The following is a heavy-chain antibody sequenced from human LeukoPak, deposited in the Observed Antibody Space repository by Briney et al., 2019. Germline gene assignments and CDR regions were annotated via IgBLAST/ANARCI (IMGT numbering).Heavy chain of an antibody. CDR2: IYYSGST. Sequence: PSETLSLTCTVSGGSISSSSYYWGWIRQPPGKGLEWIGSIYYSGSTNYNPSLKSRVTISVDTSKNQFSLKLSSVTAADTAVYYCARRHRGVAAARGYFDYWGQGTLVTVSS. CDR1: GGSISSSSYY. CDR3: ARRHRGVAAARGYFDY. J-gene: IGHJ4*02. V-gene: IGHV4-39*07. D-gene: IGHD3-10*01.